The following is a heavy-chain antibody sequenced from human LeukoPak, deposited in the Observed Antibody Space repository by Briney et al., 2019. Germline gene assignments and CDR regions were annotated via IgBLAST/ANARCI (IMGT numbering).Heavy chain of an antibody. D-gene: IGHD4-17*01. CDR1: GFTFNSYS. Sequence: GGSLRLSCAASGFTFNSYSVNWVRQAPGKGLEWVSYISSSSSTIYYADSVRGRFTISRESAKNSLYLQMNSLRDEDTAVYYCARGYYGDYFFDYWGQGTLVTVSS. CDR2: ISSSSSTI. CDR3: ARGYYGDYFFDY. V-gene: IGHV3-48*02. J-gene: IGHJ4*02.